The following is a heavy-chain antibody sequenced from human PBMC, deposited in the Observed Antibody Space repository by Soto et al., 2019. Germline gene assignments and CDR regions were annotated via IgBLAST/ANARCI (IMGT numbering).Heavy chain of an antibody. D-gene: IGHD2-8*02. Sequence: QVQLVQSGAEVKKPGASGKVSCKASGYTFTSYAMHWVRQAPGQRLEWMGWLNAGNGNTKYSQKFQGRVTITRDTSASTAYMELSSLRSEDTAVYYCGRQGGAGGFDYWGQGTLVTVSS. CDR1: GYTFTSYA. CDR3: GRQGGAGGFDY. CDR2: LNAGNGNT. V-gene: IGHV1-3*01. J-gene: IGHJ4*02.